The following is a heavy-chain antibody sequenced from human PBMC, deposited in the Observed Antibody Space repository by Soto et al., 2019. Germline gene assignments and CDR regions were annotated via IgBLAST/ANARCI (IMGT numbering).Heavy chain of an antibody. CDR1: GFTFSRYN. V-gene: IGHV3-21*01. J-gene: IGHJ3*02. CDR3: ARVPDPTAGHAFDI. D-gene: IGHD6-25*01. Sequence: EVQLVESGGGLVKPGGSLRLSCAASGFTFSRYNMDWVRQAPGKGLEWVSSIGSSTSYIFYADSVRGRFTTSRDNAKNSLYLQMNSLRAEDTAVYYCARVPDPTAGHAFDIWAQGTMVSVSS. CDR2: IGSSTSYI.